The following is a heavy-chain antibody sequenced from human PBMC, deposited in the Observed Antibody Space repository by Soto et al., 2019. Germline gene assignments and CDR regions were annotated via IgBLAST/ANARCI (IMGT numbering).Heavy chain of an antibody. CDR2: IHPNSGVT. CDR1: GGSFNRHT. V-gene: IGHV1-2*02. D-gene: IGHD5-12*01. CDR3: ARAGLTTLELATMY. J-gene: IGHJ4*02. Sequence: QVQLVQSGAEVRKPGSSVRVSCKASGGSFNRHTISWVRQSPGQGLEWMGWIHPNSGVTKFPQKFQGRVIMTRDTSISTVYMELSRLTSDDTAVYYCARAGLTTLELATMYWGQGTLVTVSS.